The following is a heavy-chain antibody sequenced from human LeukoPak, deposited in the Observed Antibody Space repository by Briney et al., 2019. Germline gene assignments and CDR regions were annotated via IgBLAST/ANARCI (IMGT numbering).Heavy chain of an antibody. J-gene: IGHJ4*02. CDR3: ARGDCSAKTCYLIDY. V-gene: IGHV4-34*01. Sequence: SETLSLTCAVYGGSFSGYYWSWIRQPPGKGLEWIGEINHSGSTNYNPSLKSRVTISVDTSKNQFSLKLSSVTAADTAVYYCARGDCSAKTCYLIDYWGQGTLVTVPS. D-gene: IGHD2-15*01. CDR1: GGSFSGYY. CDR2: INHSGST.